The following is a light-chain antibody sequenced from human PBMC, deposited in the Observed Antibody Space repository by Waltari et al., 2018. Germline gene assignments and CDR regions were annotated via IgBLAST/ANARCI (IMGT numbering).Light chain of an antibody. Sequence: EIVMTQSPATMSVSPGEGATLSCRASQSVSRNLAWYQQKPGQAPRLLIYGASTRATGIPARFSGSGSGTEFTLTISSLQSEDFAVYYCQRTGPVAIGQGTKVEIK. V-gene: IGKV3-15*01. CDR3: QRTGPVA. CDR2: GAS. CDR1: QSVSRN. J-gene: IGKJ1*01.